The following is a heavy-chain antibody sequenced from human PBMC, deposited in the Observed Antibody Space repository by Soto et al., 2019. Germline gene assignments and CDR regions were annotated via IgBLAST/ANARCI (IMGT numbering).Heavy chain of an antibody. J-gene: IGHJ5*02. CDR1: GDSSSTFY. D-gene: IGHD2-2*02. V-gene: IGHV4-59*01. CDR2: MNNIGRT. Sequence: QVQLQESDPGLVKLSETLSLTCSVSGDSSSTFYWSWIRQSPGKGLEWIGYMNNIGRTNYNPSLKSRVTISLDTSKNQFSLNVRSVIAADTAVYYCARSFCRDSIRCNWFDPWGQGTLVTVSS. CDR3: ARSFCRDSIRCNWFDP.